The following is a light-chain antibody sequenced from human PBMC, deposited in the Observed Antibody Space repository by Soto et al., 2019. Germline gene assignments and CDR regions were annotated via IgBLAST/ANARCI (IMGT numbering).Light chain of an antibody. Sequence: DIVMTQSPDSLAVSLGERATINCKSSQSVLSTSNNKDYLAWYQQKPGQPPKLLIYWASTRESGVPDRFSGSGSGTDFTLTISSLQAEDVAVYYCQQYCATPWTFGQGTKVEIK. V-gene: IGKV4-1*01. J-gene: IGKJ1*01. CDR1: QSVLSTSNNKDY. CDR2: WAS. CDR3: QQYCATPWT.